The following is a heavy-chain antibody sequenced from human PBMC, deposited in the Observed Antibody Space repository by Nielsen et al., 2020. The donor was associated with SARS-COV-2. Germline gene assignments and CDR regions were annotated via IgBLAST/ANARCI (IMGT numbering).Heavy chain of an antibody. CDR1: GGSISSYY. CDR2: IYYSGST. J-gene: IGHJ6*02. Sequence: SETLSLTCTVSGGSISSYYWSWIRQPPGKGLEWIGYIYYSGSTNYNPSLKSRVTISVDTSKNQFSLKLSSVTAVDTAVYYCARGQNVVVPAAILDVWGQGTTVTVSS. CDR3: ARGQNVVVPAAILDV. D-gene: IGHD2-2*01. V-gene: IGHV4-59*01.